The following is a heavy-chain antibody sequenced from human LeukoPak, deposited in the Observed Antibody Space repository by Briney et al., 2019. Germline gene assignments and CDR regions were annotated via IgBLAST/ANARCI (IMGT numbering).Heavy chain of an antibody. CDR3: ARAGAAAIREWLQFDY. CDR2: ISSSGSTI. V-gene: IGHV3-48*01. CDR1: GFTFSSYS. D-gene: IGHD2-2*02. J-gene: IGHJ4*02. Sequence: GGSLRLSCAASGFTFSSYSMNWVRQAPGKGLEWVSYISSSGSTIYYADSVKGRFTISRDNAKNSLYLQMNSLRAEDTAVYYCARAGAAAIREWLQFDYWGQGTLVTVSS.